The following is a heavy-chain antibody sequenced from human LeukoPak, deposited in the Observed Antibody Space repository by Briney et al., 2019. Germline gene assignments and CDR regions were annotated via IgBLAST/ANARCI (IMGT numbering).Heavy chain of an antibody. D-gene: IGHD2-15*01. J-gene: IGHJ4*02. CDR2: ISTSSSII. Sequence: PGGSLRLSCAASGFTFSSYSMNWVRQAPGKGLEWVSYISTSSSIIYYADSVKGRSTISRDNAKNTLYLQMNSLRAEDTAVYYCARAYCSGGSCYFDYWGQGALVTVSS. CDR1: GFTFSSYS. CDR3: ARAYCSGGSCYFDY. V-gene: IGHV3-48*01.